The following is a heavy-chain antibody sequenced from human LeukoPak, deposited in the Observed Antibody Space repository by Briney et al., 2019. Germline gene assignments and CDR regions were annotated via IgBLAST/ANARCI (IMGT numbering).Heavy chain of an antibody. Sequence: PGGSLRLSCAASGFTFSSYDMHWVRQATGKGLEGVSAIGTAGDTYYPGSVKGRFTISRENAKNSLYLQMNSLRAGDSAVYYCARVRWFGELGDAWFAFDIWGKGTMVTVSS. V-gene: IGHV3-13*01. CDR1: GFTFSSYD. CDR3: ARVRWFGELGDAWFAFDI. D-gene: IGHD3-10*01. CDR2: IGTAGDT. J-gene: IGHJ3*02.